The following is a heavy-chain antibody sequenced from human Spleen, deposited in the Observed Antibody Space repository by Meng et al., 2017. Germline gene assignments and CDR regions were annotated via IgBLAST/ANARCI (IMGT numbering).Heavy chain of an antibody. Sequence: GSSLNISCAASEVNVSRDYMSWVLQAPGEGLEWGSVIYNDGTTNYADSVKGRFTISRDNSMSTLYLQMNSLRAADTAIYYCARASKEPKMGFGALWYWGQRTLVTVSS. J-gene: IGHJ4*02. D-gene: IGHD3-16*01. CDR2: IYNDGTT. CDR3: ARASKEPKMGFGALWY. V-gene: IGHV3-66*02. CDR1: EVNVSRDY.